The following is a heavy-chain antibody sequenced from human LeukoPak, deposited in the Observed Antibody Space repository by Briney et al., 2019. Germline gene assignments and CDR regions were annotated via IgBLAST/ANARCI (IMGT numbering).Heavy chain of an antibody. D-gene: IGHD6-19*01. Sequence: GGSLRLSCAASGFTFSSYEMHWIRPAPGKGLEWVAVISYDGNNKYYADSVKGRFTISRDNSKNTLYLQMNSLRAEDTAVFYCARDGSGWSFDYWGQGTLVTVSS. CDR3: ARDGSGWSFDY. CDR2: ISYDGNNK. J-gene: IGHJ4*02. V-gene: IGHV3-30*04. CDR1: GFTFSSYE.